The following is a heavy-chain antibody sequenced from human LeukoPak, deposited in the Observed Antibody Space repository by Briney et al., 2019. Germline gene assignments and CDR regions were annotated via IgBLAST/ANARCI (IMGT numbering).Heavy chain of an antibody. CDR1: GGSISSYY. D-gene: IGHD1-1*01. CDR2: ISYSGST. CDR3: AREGTAGTNLNWFDP. J-gene: IGHJ5*02. V-gene: IGHV4-59*01. Sequence: PSETLSLTCTVSGGSISSYYWSWIRQPPGKGLEGIGYISYSGSTNFNPSLKSRVTISVDTSKNQFSLKLSSVTAEDTAVYYCAREGTAGTNLNWFDPWGQGTLVTVSS.